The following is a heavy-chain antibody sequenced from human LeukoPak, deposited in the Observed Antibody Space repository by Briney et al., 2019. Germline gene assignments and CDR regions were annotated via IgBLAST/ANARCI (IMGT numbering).Heavy chain of an antibody. D-gene: IGHD3-22*01. CDR1: GFTFSSYA. J-gene: IGHJ3*02. V-gene: IGHV3-23*01. CDR3: ARSITMIVVVISDAFDI. CDR2: ISGSGGST. Sequence: GGSLRLSYAASGFTFSSYAMSWVRQAPGKGLEWVSAISGSGGSTYYADSVKGRFTISRDNSKNTLYLQMNSLRAEDTAVYYCARSITMIVVVISDAFDIWGQGTMVTVSS.